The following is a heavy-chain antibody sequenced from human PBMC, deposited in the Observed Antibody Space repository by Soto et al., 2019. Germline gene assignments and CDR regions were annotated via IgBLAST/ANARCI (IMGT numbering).Heavy chain of an antibody. D-gene: IGHD3-10*01. CDR2: INSSGST. CDR3: ARIRARFSRSAFDI. J-gene: IGHJ3*02. Sequence: QVQLQQWGAGLLKPSETLSLTCAVYAGSFTTYYWSWIRQPPGKGLEWIGEINSSGSTNYNPSLKSQLTISVDTSKNQFSLRLTSVTAADTAVYYCARIRARFSRSAFDIWGQGTMVTVSS. CDR1: AGSFTTYY. V-gene: IGHV4-34*01.